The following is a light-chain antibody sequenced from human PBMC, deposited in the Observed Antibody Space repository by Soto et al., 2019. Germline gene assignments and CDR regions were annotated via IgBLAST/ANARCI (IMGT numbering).Light chain of an antibody. Sequence: EIVLTQSPGTLSLSPGEGATLSCRASQSVSSTYLAWYQQKPGQAPRLLLYGASSRATGIPNRFSGSGSGTDFTLTISRLEPEDFAVYYCQLYGTSFTFGPGTKVEIK. CDR1: QSVSSTY. CDR2: GAS. J-gene: IGKJ3*01. CDR3: QLYGTSFT. V-gene: IGKV3-20*01.